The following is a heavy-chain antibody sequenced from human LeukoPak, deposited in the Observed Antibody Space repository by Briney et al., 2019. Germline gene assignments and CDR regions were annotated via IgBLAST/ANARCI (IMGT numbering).Heavy chain of an antibody. CDR1: GGPISSYY. J-gene: IGHJ4*02. V-gene: IGHV4-59*08. CDR2: IYYSGST. D-gene: IGHD5-18*01. CDR3: ARLDVDTAMVMGWGGPDYYFDY. Sequence: SETLSLTCTVSGGPISSYYWSWIRQPPGKGLEWIGYIYYSGSTNYNPSLKSRVTISVDTSKNQFSLKLSSVTAADTAVYYCARLDVDTAMVMGWGGPDYYFDYWGQGTLVTVSS.